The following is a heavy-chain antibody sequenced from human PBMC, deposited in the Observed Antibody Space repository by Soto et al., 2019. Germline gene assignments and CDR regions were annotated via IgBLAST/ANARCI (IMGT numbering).Heavy chain of an antibody. CDR1: GGSVNRGSYY. D-gene: IGHD5-18*01. J-gene: IGHJ4*02. Sequence: SETLSLTCTVSGGSVNRGSYYWSWIRQPPGKGLEWIAYIYYSGSTNYNPSLKSRVTISVDTSKNQFSLKLSSVTAADTAVYYCARERLWLRYYFDYWGQGTLVTV. CDR2: IYYSGST. V-gene: IGHV4-61*01. CDR3: ARERLWLRYYFDY.